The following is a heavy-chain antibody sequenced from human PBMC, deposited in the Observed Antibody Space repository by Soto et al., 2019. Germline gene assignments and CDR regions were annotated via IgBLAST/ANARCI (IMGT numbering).Heavy chain of an antibody. CDR1: GFTFTNYF. J-gene: IGHJ6*02. CDR3: ARGDGRGSSGFYYYYGMDV. Sequence: QVQLVQSGAEVKKPGASVKVSCKASGFTFTNYFFHWVRQAPRQGLEWMGIISPNDGSTNYVQSLQGGVTMTADTSTSTVYMELSSLRSEDTAVYYCARGDGRGSSGFYYYYGMDVWVHGTTVTVSS. D-gene: IGHD6-25*01. V-gene: IGHV1-46*01. CDR2: ISPNDGST.